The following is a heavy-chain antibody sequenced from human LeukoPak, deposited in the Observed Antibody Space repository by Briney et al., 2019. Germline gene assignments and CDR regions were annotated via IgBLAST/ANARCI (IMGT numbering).Heavy chain of an antibody. J-gene: IGHJ3*02. Sequence: ASVTVSCKVSGYTLTELSMHWVRQAPGKGLEWMGGFDPEDGETIYAQKFQGRVTMTEDTSTDTAYMELSSLRSEDTAVYYCATTYYYDSSGYDAFDIWGQGTMVTVSS. CDR1: GYTLTELS. CDR3: ATTYYYDSSGYDAFDI. CDR2: FDPEDGET. V-gene: IGHV1-24*01. D-gene: IGHD3-22*01.